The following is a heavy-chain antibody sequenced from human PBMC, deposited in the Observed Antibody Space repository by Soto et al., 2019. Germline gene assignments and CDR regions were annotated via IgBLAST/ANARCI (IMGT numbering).Heavy chain of an antibody. D-gene: IGHD2-21*01. CDR1: GFTFSSYG. Sequence: HPGGSLRLSCAASGFTFSSYGMHWVRQAPGKGLEWVAVISYDGSNKYYADSVKGRFTISRDNSKNTLYLQMNSLRAEDTAVYYCAKAPDVITAWGQGTLVTVSS. J-gene: IGHJ5*02. CDR2: ISYDGSNK. V-gene: IGHV3-30*18. CDR3: AKAPDVITA.